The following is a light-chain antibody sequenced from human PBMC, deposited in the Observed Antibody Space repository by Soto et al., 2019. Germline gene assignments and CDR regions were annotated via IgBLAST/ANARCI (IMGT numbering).Light chain of an antibody. J-gene: IGKJ1*01. Sequence: EIVMTQSPATLSVSPGERATLSCRASQSVSSNLAWYQQKPGQAPRLLIYGASTRATGIPARFSGSGSGTEFTLTISSRQSEDFAVYYCQKYNYWPPWTFGQGTKVEIK. CDR2: GAS. CDR3: QKYNYWPPWT. V-gene: IGKV3-15*01. CDR1: QSVSSN.